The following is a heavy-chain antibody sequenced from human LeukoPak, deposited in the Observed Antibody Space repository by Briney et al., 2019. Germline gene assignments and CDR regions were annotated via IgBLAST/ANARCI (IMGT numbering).Heavy chain of an antibody. CDR1: GDTFTSYD. J-gene: IGHJ6*03. D-gene: IGHD3-3*01. Sequence: GASVKVSCKASGDTFTSYDINWVRQATGQGLEWMGWMNPNSGNTGYAQKFQGRVTMTRNTSISTAYMELSSLRSEDTAVYYCARGLTIFGVVNYYYMDVWGKGTTVTVSS. V-gene: IGHV1-8*01. CDR3: ARGLTIFGVVNYYYMDV. CDR2: MNPNSGNT.